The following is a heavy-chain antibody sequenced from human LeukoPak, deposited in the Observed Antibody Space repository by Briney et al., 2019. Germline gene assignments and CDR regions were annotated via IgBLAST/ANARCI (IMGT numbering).Heavy chain of an antibody. CDR1: GFTFSSYE. Sequence: GGSLRLSCAASGFTFSSYEMNWVRQAPGKGLEWVSSISSSSSYIYYADSVKGRFTISRDNAKNSLYLQMNSLRAEDTALYYCARDGLVVVANYYMDVWGKGTTVTVSS. CDR2: ISSSSSYI. CDR3: ARDGLVVVANYYMDV. D-gene: IGHD2-15*01. V-gene: IGHV3-21*04. J-gene: IGHJ6*03.